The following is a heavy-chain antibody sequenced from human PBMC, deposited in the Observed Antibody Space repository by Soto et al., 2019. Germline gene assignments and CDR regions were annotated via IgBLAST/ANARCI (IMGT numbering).Heavy chain of an antibody. V-gene: IGHV3-9*01. CDR3: VKDRSGTYATSGTYNYFDY. J-gene: IGHJ4*02. D-gene: IGHD3-10*01. Sequence: EVQLVESGGGLVQPGRSLRLSCAVSGFSFVDFAMHWVRLVPGNGLEWVSGINWNGGRVDYADSVKGRFTVSRDNAKNSLYLQMTRLRGEDTAFYYCVKDRSGTYATSGTYNYFDYWGQGTLVTVSS. CDR1: GFSFVDFA. CDR2: INWNGGRV.